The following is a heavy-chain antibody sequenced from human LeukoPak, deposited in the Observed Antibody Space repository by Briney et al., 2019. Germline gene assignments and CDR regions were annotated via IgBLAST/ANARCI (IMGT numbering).Heavy chain of an antibody. J-gene: IGHJ4*02. CDR2: INHSGST. Sequence: SETLSLTCAVYGGSFSGCYWSWIRQPPGKGLEWIGEINHSGSTNYNPSLKSRVTISVDTSKNQFSLKLSSVTAADTAVYYCAGAPIAAAGTRLGYWGQGTLVTVSS. V-gene: IGHV4-34*01. CDR3: AGAPIAAAGTRLGY. CDR1: GGSFSGCY. D-gene: IGHD6-13*01.